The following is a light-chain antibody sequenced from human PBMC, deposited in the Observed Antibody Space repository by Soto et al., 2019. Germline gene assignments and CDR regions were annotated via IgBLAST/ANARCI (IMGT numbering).Light chain of an antibody. Sequence: EIVLTQSPGTLSLSPGERATLSCRASQSVTSNFLAWYQQKPGQAPRLLIYGASSRATGIPDRFSGSGSATDFPLTISRLEPEDFAVYYCQQFRAFGQGTKLEIK. J-gene: IGKJ2*01. CDR3: QQFRA. CDR2: GAS. V-gene: IGKV3-20*01. CDR1: QSVTSNF.